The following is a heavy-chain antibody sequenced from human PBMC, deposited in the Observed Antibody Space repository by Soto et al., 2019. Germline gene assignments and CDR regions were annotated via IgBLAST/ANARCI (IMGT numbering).Heavy chain of an antibody. CDR2: ISNDGGKK. Sequence: QVRLVESGGGVAQPGKSLRLSCAASGFAFTSHALHWVRQAPGKGLEWVALISNDGGKKQYAESVEGRFTVSRDSSRNTLYLQLNSLRPDDTAVYCARDAGNTGGFPFFDFWGQGKLVTVSS. CDR3: ARDAGNTGGFPFFDF. D-gene: IGHD7-27*01. V-gene: IGHV3-30-3*01. J-gene: IGHJ4*02. CDR1: GFAFTSHA.